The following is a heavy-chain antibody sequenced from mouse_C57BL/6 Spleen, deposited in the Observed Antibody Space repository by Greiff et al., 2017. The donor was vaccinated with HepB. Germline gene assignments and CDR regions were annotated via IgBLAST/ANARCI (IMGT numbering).Heavy chain of an antibody. CDR2: IYPGDGDT. V-gene: IGHV1-82*01. Sequence: LQESGPELVKPGASVKISCKASGYAFSSSWMNWVKQRPGKGLEWIGRIYPGDGDTNYNGKFKGKATLTADKSSSTAYMQLSSLTSEDSAVYFCARSDDGYSDYWGQGTTLTVSS. CDR3: ARSDDGYSDY. J-gene: IGHJ2*01. D-gene: IGHD2-3*01. CDR1: GYAFSSSW.